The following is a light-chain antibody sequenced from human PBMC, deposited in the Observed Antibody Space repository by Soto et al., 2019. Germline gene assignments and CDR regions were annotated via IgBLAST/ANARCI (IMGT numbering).Light chain of an antibody. V-gene: IGKV4-1*01. CDR3: QQYDRTPLT. J-gene: IGKJ4*01. CDR2: WAS. CDR1: QNLLYSSNNKNY. Sequence: DIVMTQSPDSLAVSLGERATINCKSSQNLLYSSNNKNYLAWYQQKPGQPPKLLIYWASTRESGVPDRFSGSGSGTDFSLTISSLQAEDVAVYYCQQYDRTPLTFGGGTMVEIK.